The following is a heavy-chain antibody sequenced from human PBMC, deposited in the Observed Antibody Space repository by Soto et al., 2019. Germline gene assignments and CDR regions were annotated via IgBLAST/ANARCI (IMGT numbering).Heavy chain of an antibody. D-gene: IGHD3-22*01. Sequence: GGSLRLSCAASGFTFSSYNMNWVRQAPGKGLEWVSYFSSSSGTIYYADSVKGRFTISRDNAKNSLYLQMNSLRAEDTAVYYCAREGDSSGWYNWFDPWGQGTLVTVSS. CDR3: AREGDSSGWYNWFDP. CDR2: FSSSSGTI. V-gene: IGHV3-48*01. CDR1: GFTFSSYN. J-gene: IGHJ5*02.